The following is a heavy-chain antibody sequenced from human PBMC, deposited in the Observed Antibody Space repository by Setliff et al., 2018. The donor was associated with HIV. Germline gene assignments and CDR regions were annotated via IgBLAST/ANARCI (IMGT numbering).Heavy chain of an antibody. V-gene: IGHV5-10-1*01. J-gene: IGHJ4*02. D-gene: IGHD2-2*02. CDR3: ASGFCNTPSCYIGVLDH. Sequence: GESLKISCKGSGYNFLNYWISWVRQVPGKGLEWMGRIDPVDSQTIYTPSFQGHVAFSVDKSISTAYLQWRSLKASDTAMYYCASGFCNTPSCYIGVLDHWGLGTLVTVSS. CDR2: IDPVDSQT. CDR1: GYNFLNYW.